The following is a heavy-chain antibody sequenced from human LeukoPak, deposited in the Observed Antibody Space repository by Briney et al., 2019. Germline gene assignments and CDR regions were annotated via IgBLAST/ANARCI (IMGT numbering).Heavy chain of an antibody. CDR1: GGSTSSYY. CDR3: ARDDGSGRYPDY. Sequence: SETLSLTCTVSGGSTSSYYWSWIRQPPGKGLEWIGYIYYSGSTNYNPSLKSRVTISVDTSKNQFSPKLSSVTAADTAVYYCARDDGSGRYPDYWGQGTLVTVSS. D-gene: IGHD3-10*01. CDR2: IYYSGST. V-gene: IGHV4-59*01. J-gene: IGHJ4*02.